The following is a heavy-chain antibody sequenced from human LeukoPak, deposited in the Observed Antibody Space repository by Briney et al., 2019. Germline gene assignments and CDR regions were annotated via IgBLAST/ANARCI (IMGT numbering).Heavy chain of an antibody. CDR3: ARGFSSGWHLGTGFDP. CDR1: GYSFLNHD. CDR2: ISHRGHST. Sequence: GASVKVSCKASGYSFLNHDIHWVRQVPGQGLEWLGFISHRGHSTTHAQRLQGRASVTRDTSTSTVHMELNSLRSDDTAVYFCARGFSSGWHLGTGFDPWGQGTLVTVSS. J-gene: IGHJ5*02. V-gene: IGHV1-46*04. D-gene: IGHD3-22*01.